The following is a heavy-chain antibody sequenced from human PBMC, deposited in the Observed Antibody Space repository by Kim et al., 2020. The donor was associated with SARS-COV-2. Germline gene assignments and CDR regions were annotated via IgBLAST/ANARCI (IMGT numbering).Heavy chain of an antibody. CDR2: INPNSGGT. D-gene: IGHD3-22*01. CDR1: GYTFTGYY. CDR3: ARALDSSGYYYYFDY. V-gene: IGHV1-2*06. Sequence: ASVKVSCKASGYTFTGYYMHWVRQAPGQGLEWMGRINPNSGGTNYAQKFQGRVTMTRDTSISTAYMELSRLRSDDTAVYYCARALDSSGYYYYFDYWGQGTLVTVSS. J-gene: IGHJ4*02.